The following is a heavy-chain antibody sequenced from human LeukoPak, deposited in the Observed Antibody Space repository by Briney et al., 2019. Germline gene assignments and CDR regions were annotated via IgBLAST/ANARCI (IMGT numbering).Heavy chain of an antibody. J-gene: IGHJ1*01. V-gene: IGHV1-2*02. D-gene: IGHD3-22*01. CDR1: GYTFTGYY. CDR3: ARDGVGYYDSSGYYYFQH. CDR2: INPNSGGT. Sequence: SVKVSCKASGYTFTGYYMHWVRQAPGQGLEWMGWINPNSGGTNYAQEFQGRVTMTRDTSISTAYMELSRLRSDDTAVYYCARDGVGYYDSSGYYYFQHWGQGTLVTVSS.